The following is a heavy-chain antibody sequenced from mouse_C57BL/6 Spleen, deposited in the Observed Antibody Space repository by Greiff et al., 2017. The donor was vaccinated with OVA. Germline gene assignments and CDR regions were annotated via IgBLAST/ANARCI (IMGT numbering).Heavy chain of an antibody. D-gene: IGHD3-2*02. Sequence: DVKLVESGGGLVKPGGSLKLSCAASGFTFSSYAMSWVRQTPEKRLEWVATISDGGSYTYYPDNVKGRFTISRDNAKNNLYLQMSHLKAEDTAMYYCARVGSGSYDFDYWGQGTTLTGSS. V-gene: IGHV5-4*03. J-gene: IGHJ2*01. CDR2: ISDGGSYT. CDR3: ARVGSGSYDFDY. CDR1: GFTFSSYA.